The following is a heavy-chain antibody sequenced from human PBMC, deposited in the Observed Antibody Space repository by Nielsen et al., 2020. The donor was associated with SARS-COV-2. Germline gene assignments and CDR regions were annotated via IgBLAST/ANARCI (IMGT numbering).Heavy chain of an antibody. CDR3: ARHQYSHTRFDP. CDR1: GYTFTSYD. J-gene: IGHJ5*02. Sequence: ASVKVSCKASGYTFTSYDINWVRQATGQGLEWMGWMNPNSGNTGYAQKFQGRVTMTRNTSISTAYMELSSLRSEDTAVYYCARHQYSHTRFDPWGQGTLVTVSS. CDR2: MNPNSGNT. V-gene: IGHV1-8*01. D-gene: IGHD5-18*01.